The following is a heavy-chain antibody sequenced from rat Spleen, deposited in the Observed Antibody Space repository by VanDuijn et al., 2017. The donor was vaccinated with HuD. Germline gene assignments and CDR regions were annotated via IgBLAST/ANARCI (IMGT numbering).Heavy chain of an antibody. D-gene: IGHD5-1*01. CDR3: ARGTGSWWYFDF. CDR1: GFSLDSNG. V-gene: IGHV2S12*01. CDR2: ISSGGST. J-gene: IGHJ1*01. Sequence: QVQLKESGPGLVQPSQTLSLTCTVSGFSLDSNGVSLVRQPPGKGLEWIAAISSGGSTYYNSALKSRLSISRDTSKSQVFLKMNSLQTEDTAIYFCARGTGSWWYFDFWGPGTMVTVSS.